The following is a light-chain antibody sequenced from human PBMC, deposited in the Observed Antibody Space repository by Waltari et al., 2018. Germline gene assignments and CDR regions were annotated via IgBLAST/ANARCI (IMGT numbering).Light chain of an antibody. V-gene: IGKV3-15*01. Sequence: EIVMTQSPATLSVSPGERSTLSCRASQCVRSNLAWYQQKPGQAPRLLNYGASTRATGIPARFSGSGSGTDFTLTISSLQSEDFAVYYCQQYNNWRPVFTFGPGTKVDIK. J-gene: IGKJ3*01. CDR1: QCVRSN. CDR2: GAS. CDR3: QQYNNWRPVFT.